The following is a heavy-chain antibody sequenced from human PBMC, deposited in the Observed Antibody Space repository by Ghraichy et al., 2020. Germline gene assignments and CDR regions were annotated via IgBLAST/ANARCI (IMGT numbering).Heavy chain of an antibody. D-gene: IGHD3-10*01. J-gene: IGHJ2*01. CDR1: GGTFSSYA. Sequence: SVKVSCKASGGTFSSYAISWVRQAPGQGLEWMGRIIPILGIANYAQKFQGRVTITADKSTSTAYMELSSLRSEDTAVYYCARVGPMGGFPLSNPYFDLWGRGTLVTVSS. V-gene: IGHV1-69*04. CDR3: ARVGPMGGFPLSNPYFDL. CDR2: IIPILGIA.